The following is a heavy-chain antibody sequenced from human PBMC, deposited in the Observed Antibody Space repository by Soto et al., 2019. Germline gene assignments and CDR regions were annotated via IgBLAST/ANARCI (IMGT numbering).Heavy chain of an antibody. CDR3: AREKPYSSSWYHDY. D-gene: IGHD6-13*01. J-gene: IGHJ4*02. CDR2: INHSGST. V-gene: IGHV4-34*01. Sequence: TLSLTCAVYGGSFSGYYWSWIRQPPGKGLEWIGEINHSGSTNYNPSLKSRVTISVDTSKNQFSLKLSSVTAADTAVYYCAREKPYSSSWYHDYWGQGTLVTVSS. CDR1: GGSFSGYY.